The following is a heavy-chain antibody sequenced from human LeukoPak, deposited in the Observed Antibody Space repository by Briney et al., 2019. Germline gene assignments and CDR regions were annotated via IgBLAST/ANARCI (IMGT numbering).Heavy chain of an antibody. D-gene: IGHD2-21*01. CDR3: ARVVALVFDY. V-gene: IGHV4-39*02. CDR2: IYYNGRT. CDR1: GDSINNNNYY. J-gene: IGHJ4*02. Sequence: SETLSLTCTVSGDSINNNNYYWGWIRQPPGKGLEWIGNIYYNGRTYYSPSLKSRGTISVDTSNNQFSLKLSSVTAADTAVYYCARVVALVFDYWGQGTLVTVSS.